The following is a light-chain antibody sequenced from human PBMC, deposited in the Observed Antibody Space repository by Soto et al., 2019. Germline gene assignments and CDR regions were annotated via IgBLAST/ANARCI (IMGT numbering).Light chain of an antibody. CDR2: KAS. Sequence: DIQMTQSPSTLSGSVGDRVTITCRASQSISIWLAWYQQKPGKAPKLLIYKASSLESGVPSRFSGSGSGTEITLTISSLQPDDLATYYCQQYNTYLTFGGGTKVDI. CDR1: QSISIW. J-gene: IGKJ4*01. V-gene: IGKV1-5*03. CDR3: QQYNTYLT.